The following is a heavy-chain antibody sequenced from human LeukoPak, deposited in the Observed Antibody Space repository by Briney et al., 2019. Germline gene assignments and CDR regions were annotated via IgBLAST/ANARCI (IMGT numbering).Heavy chain of an antibody. CDR1: GFIFRNYW. Sequence: PGGSLRLSCAASGFIFRNYWMSWVRQAPGKGLDWVAFIRYDGNNKLYADSVKGRFTISRDNSKNTLYLHINSLRAEDTAVYYCAKALWFGELLRVDTDYWGQGTLVTVSS. CDR3: AKALWFGELLRVDTDY. CDR2: IRYDGNNK. J-gene: IGHJ4*02. V-gene: IGHV3-30*02. D-gene: IGHD3-10*01.